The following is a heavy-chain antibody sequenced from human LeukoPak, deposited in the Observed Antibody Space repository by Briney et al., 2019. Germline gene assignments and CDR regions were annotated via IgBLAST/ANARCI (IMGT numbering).Heavy chain of an antibody. CDR2: IRPHSGGT. CDR1: GYTFTGHY. CDR3: ARVQQLGRDFDY. D-gene: IGHD6-13*01. V-gene: IGHV1-2*06. J-gene: IGHJ4*02. Sequence: GAAVKVSCKASGYTFTGHYMHWVRQAPGQGLEWVGRIRPHSGGTNYAQKFQSRGTITRDTSIRTGYMELSRLRADDTAVYYCARVQQLGRDFDYWGQGTLVTVSS.